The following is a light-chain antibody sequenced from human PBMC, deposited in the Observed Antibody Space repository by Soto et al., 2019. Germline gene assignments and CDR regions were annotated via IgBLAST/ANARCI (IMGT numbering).Light chain of an antibody. J-gene: IGLJ2*01. V-gene: IGLV1-44*01. CDR3: AAWDYSLNGVV. CDR2: SNN. Sequence: QPVLTQPPSASGTPGQRVTISCSGSSSNIGSNTVNWFQQLPGTAPKLLIFSNNQRPSGVPDRFSASKSGTSASLAISGLQSEDEADYYCAAWDYSLNGVVFGGGTKLTVL. CDR1: SSNIGSNT.